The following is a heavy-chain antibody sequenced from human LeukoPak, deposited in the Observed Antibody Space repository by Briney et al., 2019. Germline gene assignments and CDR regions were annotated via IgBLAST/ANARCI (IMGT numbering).Heavy chain of an antibody. V-gene: IGHV3-23*01. CDR2: VTGSDDST. D-gene: IGHD1-26*01. CDR3: AKGLNSGNYPYFDH. Sequence: QAGGSLRLSCEVAGFTFSSYARRWVRQAPGSGLEWVAAVTGSDDSTHFAGSVRGRFNISRDNSQHTLYLQMTSLRAEDTAVSYCAKGLNSGNYPYFDHWGQGTLVTVSS. J-gene: IGHJ4*02. CDR1: GFTFSSYA.